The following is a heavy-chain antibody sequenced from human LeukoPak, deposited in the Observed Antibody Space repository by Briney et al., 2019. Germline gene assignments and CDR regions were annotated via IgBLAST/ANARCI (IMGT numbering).Heavy chain of an antibody. D-gene: IGHD3-16*02. V-gene: IGHV1-18*01. Sequence: ASVKVSCKASGYTFTSYGISWARQAPGQGLEWMGWISAYNGNTNYAQKLQGRVTMTTDTSTSTAYMELRSLRSDDTAVYYCAREMITFGGVIVILYDYWGQGTLVTVSS. CDR1: GYTFTSYG. J-gene: IGHJ4*02. CDR3: AREMITFGGVIVILYDY. CDR2: ISAYNGNT.